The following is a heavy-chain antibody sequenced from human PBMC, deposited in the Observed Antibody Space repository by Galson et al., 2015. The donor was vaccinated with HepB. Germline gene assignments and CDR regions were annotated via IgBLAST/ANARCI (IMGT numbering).Heavy chain of an antibody. V-gene: IGHV3-11*05. CDR2: ISSSSSYT. J-gene: IGHJ2*01. CDR1: GFTFSDYY. CDR3: ARDHCSGGSCMNTIYWYFDL. Sequence: SLRLSCAASGFTFSDYYMSWIRQAPGKGLEWVSYISSSSSYTNYADSVKGRFTISRDNAKNSLYLQMNSLRAEDTAVYYCARDHCSGGSCMNTIYWYFDLWGRGTLVTVSS. D-gene: IGHD2-15*01.